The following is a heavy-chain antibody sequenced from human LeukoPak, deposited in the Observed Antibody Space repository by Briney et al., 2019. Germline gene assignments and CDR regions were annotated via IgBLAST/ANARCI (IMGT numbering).Heavy chain of an antibody. J-gene: IGHJ6*02. Sequence: ASVKVSCKVSGYTLAELSMHWVRQAPGKGLEWMGGFDPEDGETIYAQKFQGRVTMTEDTSTDTAYMELSSLRSEDTAVYYCATHFHAPLVPPHHYYYYYYGMDVWGQGTTVTVSS. D-gene: IGHD2-8*02. CDR2: FDPEDGET. CDR3: ATHFHAPLVPPHHYYYYYYGMDV. CDR1: GYTLAELS. V-gene: IGHV1-24*01.